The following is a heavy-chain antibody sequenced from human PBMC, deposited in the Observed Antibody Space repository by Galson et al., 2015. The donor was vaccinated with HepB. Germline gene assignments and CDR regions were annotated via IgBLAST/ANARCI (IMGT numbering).Heavy chain of an antibody. D-gene: IGHD6-19*01. CDR1: GFTFSDYY. J-gene: IGHJ6*02. CDR3: ARDEPVGVSSGWQRRYYYGMDV. Sequence: SLRLSCAASGFTFSDYYMSWIRQAPGKGLERVSYISSSSSYTNYADSVKGRFTISRDNAKNSLYLQMNSLRAEDTAVYYCARDEPVGVSSGWQRRYYYGMDVWGQGTTVTVSS. V-gene: IGHV3-11*06. CDR2: ISSSSSYT.